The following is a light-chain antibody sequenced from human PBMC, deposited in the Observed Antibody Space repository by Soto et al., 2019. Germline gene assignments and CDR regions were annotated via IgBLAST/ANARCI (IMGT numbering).Light chain of an antibody. CDR3: CSYAGSGTFV. J-gene: IGLJ1*01. CDR1: SSDVGRYNF. CDR2: DVS. Sequence: QSALTQPPSASGSPGQSVTISCTGTSSDVGRYNFVSWYQHHPGKAPKLMIYDVSQRPSGVPDRFSGSKSGNTASLTVSGLQAEDEADYYCCSYAGSGTFVFGTGTKLTVL. V-gene: IGLV2-8*01.